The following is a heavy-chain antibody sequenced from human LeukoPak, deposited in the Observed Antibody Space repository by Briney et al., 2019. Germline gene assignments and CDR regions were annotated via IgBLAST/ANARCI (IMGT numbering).Heavy chain of an antibody. CDR1: GFTFSSYA. D-gene: IGHD2-15*01. Sequence: GASLRLSCAASGFTFSSYAMSWVRQAPGKGLEWVSAISGSGGSTYYADSVKGRFTISRDNSKNTLYLQMNSLRAEDTAVYYCAKDQDDYYYYGMDVWGQGTTVTVSS. J-gene: IGHJ6*02. CDR3: AKDQDDYYYYGMDV. V-gene: IGHV3-23*01. CDR2: ISGSGGST.